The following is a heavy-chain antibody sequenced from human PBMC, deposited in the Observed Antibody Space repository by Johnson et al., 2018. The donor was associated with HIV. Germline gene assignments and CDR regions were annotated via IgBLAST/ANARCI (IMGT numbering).Heavy chain of an antibody. CDR3: ARAIDQCYSSGWSSDVYDI. J-gene: IGHJ3*02. CDR1: GFTVSSNY. CDR2: IYSGGST. V-gene: IGHV3-53*01. Sequence: VQLVESGGGLIQPGGSLRLSCVGSGFTVSSNYMSWVRQAPGKGLEWVSVIYSGGSTYYADSVKGRFTISRDNAKNTLYLQMNSLRVEDTAVYYCARAIDQCYSSGWSSDVYDIWGQGTMVTVSA. D-gene: IGHD6-19*01.